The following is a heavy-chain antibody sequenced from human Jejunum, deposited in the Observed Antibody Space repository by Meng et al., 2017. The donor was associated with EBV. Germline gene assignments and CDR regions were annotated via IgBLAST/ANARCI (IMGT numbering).Heavy chain of an antibody. V-gene: IGHV4-34*02. D-gene: IGHD3-16*02. CDR3: ARVAFSYTTRSLDS. CDR1: RGSFSGYY. CDR2: INHSGST. Sequence: QVQLQPWGAGLLKPSDTLSLTCAVYRGSFSGYYWSWIRQHPGKGLEWIGEINHSGSTNYNPSLRSRVTISVETSKNQFSLRLNSVTAADTAVYYCARVAFSYTTRSLDSWGQGTLVTVSS. J-gene: IGHJ4*02.